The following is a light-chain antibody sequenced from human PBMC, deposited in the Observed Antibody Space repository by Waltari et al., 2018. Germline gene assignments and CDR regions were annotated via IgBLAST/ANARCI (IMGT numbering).Light chain of an antibody. J-gene: IGLJ3*02. V-gene: IGLV4-69*01. CDR1: SGHSSYA. CDR2: LNSDGSH. CDR3: QTWGTGTSV. Sequence: QLVLTQSPSASASLGASVKLTCTLSSGHSSYAIAWHQQQPEKGPRYLMKLNSDGSHSKWDGIPDRFSGSSSGAERYLTISSLQSEDEADYYCQTWGTGTSVFGGGTKLTVL.